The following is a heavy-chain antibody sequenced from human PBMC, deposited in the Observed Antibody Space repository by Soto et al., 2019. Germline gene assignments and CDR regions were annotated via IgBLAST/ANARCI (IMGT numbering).Heavy chain of an antibody. CDR3: ARDRAFSNGYYGFYFDY. V-gene: IGHV1-18*01. J-gene: IGHJ4*02. Sequence: HLVQSGAEVKKPGASVKVSCKASGYTFTSYGITWVRQAPGHGLEWMVWISAHNGNTNYAQTFQDRVTMTTDTSTSTAYMELRSLRSDDTAMYYCARDRAFSNGYYGFYFDYWVQGSLVTVSS. CDR1: GYTFTSYG. D-gene: IGHD6-25*01. CDR2: ISAHNGNT.